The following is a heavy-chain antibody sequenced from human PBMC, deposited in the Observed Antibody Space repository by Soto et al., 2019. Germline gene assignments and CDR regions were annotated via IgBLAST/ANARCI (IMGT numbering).Heavy chain of an antibody. CDR2: IIPIFGTA. D-gene: IGHD1-1*01. CDR1: GGTFSSYA. CDR3: ASLPFTGTTQYIGGGGADY. V-gene: IGHV1-69*01. J-gene: IGHJ4*02. Sequence: QVQLVQSGAEVKKPGSSVKVSCKASGGTFSSYAISWVRQAPGQGLEWMGGIIPIFGTANYAQKFQGRVTITGDETRSTAYMGLSSRRSEDTAVYYCASLPFTGTTQYIGGGGADYWGQGTLVTVSS.